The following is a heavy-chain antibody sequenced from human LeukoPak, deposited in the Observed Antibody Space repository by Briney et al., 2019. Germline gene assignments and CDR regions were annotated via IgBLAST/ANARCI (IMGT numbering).Heavy chain of an antibody. CDR1: GGSISSSSYY. J-gene: IGHJ6*03. Sequence: SETLSLTCTVSGGSISSSSYYWGWIRQPPGKGLEWIGSMYYSGSTFYNPSLRGRVTMSVDTSKNQFALKLSSVTAADTAVYYCARDRRYMDVWGKGTTVTVSS. CDR2: MYYSGST. V-gene: IGHV4-39*06. CDR3: ARDRRYMDV.